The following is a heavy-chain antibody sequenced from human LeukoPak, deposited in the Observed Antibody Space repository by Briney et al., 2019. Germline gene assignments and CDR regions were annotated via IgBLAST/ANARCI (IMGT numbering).Heavy chain of an antibody. CDR1: GFIFSSYW. D-gene: IGHD3-9*01. V-gene: IGHV3-7*01. CDR3: ANILTGYWNY. J-gene: IGHJ4*02. CDR2: IKQDGSEK. Sequence: GGSLRLSCAASGFIFSSYWMSWVRQAPGKGLEWVANIKQDGSEKYYVDSVKGRFTISRDNAKNSLYLQMNSLRAEDTAVYYCANILTGYWNYWGQGTLVTVSS.